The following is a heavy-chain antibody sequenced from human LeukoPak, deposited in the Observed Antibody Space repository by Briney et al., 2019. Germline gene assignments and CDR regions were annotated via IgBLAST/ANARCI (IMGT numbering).Heavy chain of an antibody. CDR1: GYSFTSYW. CDR3: ASSLKAPNYYYYYMDV. D-gene: IGHD2-8*01. CDR2: IYPGDSDT. V-gene: IGHV5-51*01. Sequence: GDSLKISCKGSGYSFTSYWIGWVRQMPGKGLECMGIIYPGDSDTRYSPSFQGQVTISADKSISTAYLQWSSLKASDTAMYYCASSLKAPNYYYYYMDVWGKGTTLTVSS. J-gene: IGHJ6*03.